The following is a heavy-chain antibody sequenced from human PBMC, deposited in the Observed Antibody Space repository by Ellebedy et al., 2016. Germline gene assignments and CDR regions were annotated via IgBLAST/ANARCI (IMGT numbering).Heavy chain of an antibody. CDR3: AKELYGDYYYYYYGMDV. Sequence: GGSLRLSXAASGFTFSSYSMNWVRQAPGKGLEWVSSISSSSSYIYYADSVKGRFTISRDNSKNTLYLQMNSLRAEDTAVYYCAKELYGDYYYYYYGMDVWGQGTTVTVSS. J-gene: IGHJ6*02. V-gene: IGHV3-21*01. D-gene: IGHD4-17*01. CDR1: GFTFSSYS. CDR2: ISSSSSYI.